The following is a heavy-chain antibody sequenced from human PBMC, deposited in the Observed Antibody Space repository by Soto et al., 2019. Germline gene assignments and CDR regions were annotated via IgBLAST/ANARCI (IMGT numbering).Heavy chain of an antibody. CDR2: ISGSGDST. V-gene: IGHV3-23*01. D-gene: IGHD3-10*01. CDR1: GLTFSRYA. J-gene: IGHJ4*02. Sequence: GGSLRLSCVASGLTFSRYAMSWVRQAPGKGLEWVSAISGSGDSTYYADSVKGRFTISRDNSKNTLYLQMNSLRAEDTAVYYWAKNGPRGGVFTYFDCWGQGP. CDR3: AKNGPRGGVFTYFDC.